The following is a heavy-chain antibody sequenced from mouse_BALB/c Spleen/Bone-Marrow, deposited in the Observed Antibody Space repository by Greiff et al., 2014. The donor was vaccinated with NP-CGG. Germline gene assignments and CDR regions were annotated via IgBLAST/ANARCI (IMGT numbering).Heavy chain of an antibody. CDR1: GYSITSGYY. CDR3: ASVEVHAMDY. Sequence: ESGPGLVKPSQSLSLTCSVTGYSITSGYYWNWIRQFPGNKLEWLGYISYDGNNHYNPSLTNRVSITRDTSKNQFFLKLNSVTTEDTATYYCASVEVHAMDYWGQGTSVTVSS. CDR2: ISYDGNN. D-gene: IGHD2-14*01. V-gene: IGHV3-6*02. J-gene: IGHJ4*01.